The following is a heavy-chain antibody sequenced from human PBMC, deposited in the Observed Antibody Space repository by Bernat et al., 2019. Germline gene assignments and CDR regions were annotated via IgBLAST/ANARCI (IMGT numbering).Heavy chain of an antibody. CDR1: GGTFSTYA. CDR2: IIPIFPTA. J-gene: IGHJ2*01. Sequence: QVQLVQSGAEVKKTGSSVKVSCKVSGGTFSTYAISWVRQAPGQGLEWMGGIIPIFPTANYAQKFEGRVSITADKLTNTASMELSSLTSEDTAIYYCARGEDIVVVPEFYWYFDLWSRGTLVTVSS. V-gene: IGHV1-69*06. D-gene: IGHD2-2*01. CDR3: ARGEDIVVVPEFYWYFDL.